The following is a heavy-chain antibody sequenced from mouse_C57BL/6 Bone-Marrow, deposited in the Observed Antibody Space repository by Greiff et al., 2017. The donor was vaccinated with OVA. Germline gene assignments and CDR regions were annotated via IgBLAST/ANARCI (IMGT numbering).Heavy chain of an antibody. CDR2: IYPRSGNT. CDR3: ARPSPGAMDY. V-gene: IGHV1-81*01. Sequence: QVQLKQSGAELARPGASVKLSCKASGYTFTSYGISWVKQRTGQGLEWIGEIYPRSGNTYYNEKFKGKATLTADKSSSTAYMELRSLTSEDSAVYFCARPSPGAMDYWGQGTSVTVSS. CDR1: GYTFTSYG. J-gene: IGHJ4*01.